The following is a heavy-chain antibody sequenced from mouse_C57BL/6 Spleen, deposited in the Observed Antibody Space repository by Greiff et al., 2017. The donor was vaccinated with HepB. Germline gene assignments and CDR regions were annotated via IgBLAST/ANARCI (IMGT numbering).Heavy chain of an antibody. J-gene: IGHJ4*01. CDR1: GYAFSSSW. CDR3: ARFGNYPYYAMDY. Sequence: VKLVESGPELVKPGASVKISCKASGYAFSSSWMNWVKQRPGKGLEWIGRIYPGDGDTNYNGKFKGKATLTADKSSSTAYMQLSSLTSEDSAVYFCARFGNYPYYAMDYWGQGTSVTVSS. D-gene: IGHD2-1*01. CDR2: IYPGDGDT. V-gene: IGHV1-82*01.